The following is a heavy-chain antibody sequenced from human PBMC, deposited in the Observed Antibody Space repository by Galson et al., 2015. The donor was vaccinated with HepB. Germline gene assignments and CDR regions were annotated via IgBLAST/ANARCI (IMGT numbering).Heavy chain of an antibody. CDR1: GGTFSSYA. D-gene: IGHD3-22*01. CDR2: IIPIFGTA. J-gene: IGHJ3*02. Sequence: SCKASGGTFSSYAISWVRQAPGQGLEWMGGIIPIFGTANYAQKFQGRVTITADESTSTAYMELSSLRSEDTAVYYCARGQKPAAIRGYYDSSGYPEHDAFDIWGQGTMVTVSS. CDR3: ARGQKPAAIRGYYDSSGYPEHDAFDI. V-gene: IGHV1-69*01.